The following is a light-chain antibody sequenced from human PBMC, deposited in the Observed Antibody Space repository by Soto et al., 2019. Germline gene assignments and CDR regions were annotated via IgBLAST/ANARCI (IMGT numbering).Light chain of an antibody. CDR1: QSVSRSY. V-gene: IGKV3-20*01. Sequence: EIVLTQSPGTLSLSPVERATLSCRASQSVSRSYLAWYQQKLGSAPRLPLYVASSRATGIPDRFSGSGSGTDFTLTINRLEPEDFAVYYCQQYGRSPSTFGGGTKVDIK. CDR2: VAS. J-gene: IGKJ4*01. CDR3: QQYGRSPST.